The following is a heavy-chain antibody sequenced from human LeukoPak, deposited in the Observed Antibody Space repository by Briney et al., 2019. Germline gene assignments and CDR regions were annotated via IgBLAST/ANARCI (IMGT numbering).Heavy chain of an antibody. CDR1: GFTVSSNH. CDR2: IYSGGST. V-gene: IGHV3-53*01. CDR3: ARGPAGYN. J-gene: IGHJ4*02. D-gene: IGHD1-1*01. Sequence: GGSLRLSCAASGFTVSSNHMSWVRQAPGKGLEWVSVIYSGGSTDYADYVKGRFTISRDILKNTLYLQMNSLRAEDTAVYYCARGPAGYNWGQGTLVTVSS.